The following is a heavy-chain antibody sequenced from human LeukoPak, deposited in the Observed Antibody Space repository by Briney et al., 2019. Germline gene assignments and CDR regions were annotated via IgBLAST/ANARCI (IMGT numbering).Heavy chain of an antibody. D-gene: IGHD2-2*01. CDR1: GGSISSSNSY. V-gene: IGHV4-61*05. CDR2: IYYSGST. CDR3: ARVGSSTNGEIDY. J-gene: IGHJ4*02. Sequence: SETLSLTCIVSGGSISSSNSYWDWIRQPPGKGLEWIGYIYYSGSTNYNPSLKSRVTISVDTSKNQFSLKLSSVTAADTAVYYCARVGSSTNGEIDYWGQGTLVTVSS.